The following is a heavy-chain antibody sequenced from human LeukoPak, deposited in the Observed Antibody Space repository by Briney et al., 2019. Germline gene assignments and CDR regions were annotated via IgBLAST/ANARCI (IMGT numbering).Heavy chain of an antibody. D-gene: IGHD2-15*01. CDR3: ARGPGYCSAGSCYSSSYFDY. V-gene: IGHV3-20*04. CDR2: IYWNGGST. J-gene: IGHJ4*02. CDR1: GFTFDDYG. Sequence: GGSLRLSCAASGFTFDDYGMSWVRQVPGKGLEWVSGIYWNGGSTGYADSVKGRFTISRDNAKNSLYLQMSSLRAEDTALYYCARGPGYCSAGSCYSSSYFDYWGQGTLVTVSS.